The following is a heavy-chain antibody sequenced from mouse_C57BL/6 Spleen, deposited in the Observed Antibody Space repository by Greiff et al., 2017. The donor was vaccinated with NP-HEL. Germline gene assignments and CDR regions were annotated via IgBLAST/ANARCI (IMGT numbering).Heavy chain of an antibody. CDR2: ISSGGDYI. V-gene: IGHV5-9-1*02. Sequence: EVMLVESGEGLVKPGGSLKLSCAASGFTFSSYAMSWVRQTPEKRLEWVAYISSGGDYIYYADTVKGRFTISRDNARNTLYLQMSSLKSEDTAMYYCTSGGDYAWFAYWGQGTLVTVSA. CDR3: TSGGDYAWFAY. D-gene: IGHD2-4*01. J-gene: IGHJ3*01. CDR1: GFTFSSYA.